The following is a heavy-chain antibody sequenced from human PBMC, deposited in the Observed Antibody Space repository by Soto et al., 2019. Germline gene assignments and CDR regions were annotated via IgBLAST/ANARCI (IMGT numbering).Heavy chain of an antibody. Sequence: NPSETLSLTCAVSGGSISSGGYSWSWIRQPPGKGLEWIGYIYHSGSTYYNPSLKSRVTISVDRSKNQFSLKLSSVTAADTAVYYCARFMTTVTNLAFDIWGQGTMITVSS. CDR1: GGSISSGGYS. CDR2: IYHSGST. V-gene: IGHV4-30-2*01. J-gene: IGHJ3*02. D-gene: IGHD4-17*01. CDR3: ARFMTTVTNLAFDI.